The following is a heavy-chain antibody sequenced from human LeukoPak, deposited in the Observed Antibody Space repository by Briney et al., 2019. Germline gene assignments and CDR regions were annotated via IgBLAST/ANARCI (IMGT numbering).Heavy chain of an antibody. D-gene: IGHD5-24*01. Sequence: GGSLRLSCAASGFTFSSYAMSWVRQAPGKGLEWVSAISGSGGSTYYADSVKGRFTISRDNSKNTLYLQMNSLRAEDTAVYYCAKDLFGMATMASDAFDIWGQGTMVTVSS. V-gene: IGHV3-23*01. CDR3: AKDLFGMATMASDAFDI. CDR2: ISGSGGST. CDR1: GFTFSSYA. J-gene: IGHJ3*02.